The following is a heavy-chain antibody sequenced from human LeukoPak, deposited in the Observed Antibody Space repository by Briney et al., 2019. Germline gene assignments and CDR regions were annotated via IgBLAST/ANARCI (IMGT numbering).Heavy chain of an antibody. V-gene: IGHV3-21*01. D-gene: IGHD6-19*01. CDR1: GFTFSSYS. J-gene: IGHJ6*02. Sequence: GGSLRLSCAASGFTFSSYSMNWVRQAPGKGLEWVSSISSSSSYIYYADSVKGRFTISRDNAKNSLYLQMNSLRAEDTAVYYCARDVLNQRSGWYDYYYYYGMDVWGQGTTVTVSS. CDR3: ARDVLNQRSGWYDYYYYYGMDV. CDR2: ISSSSSYI.